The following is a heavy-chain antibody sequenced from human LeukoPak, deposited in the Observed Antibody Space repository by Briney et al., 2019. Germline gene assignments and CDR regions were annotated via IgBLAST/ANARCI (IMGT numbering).Heavy chain of an antibody. CDR1: GFTFSTYS. CDR3: ARPLRSSGYHCFDY. V-gene: IGHV3-48*01. Sequence: GGSLILSCAASGFTFSTYSMNWVRQAPGKGLEWTSYITGSSSTIYYADSVKGRFTISRDNAKNSLYLQMNSLRAEDTAVYYCARPLRSSGYHCFDYWGQGTLVTVSS. J-gene: IGHJ4*02. D-gene: IGHD3-22*01. CDR2: ITGSSSTI.